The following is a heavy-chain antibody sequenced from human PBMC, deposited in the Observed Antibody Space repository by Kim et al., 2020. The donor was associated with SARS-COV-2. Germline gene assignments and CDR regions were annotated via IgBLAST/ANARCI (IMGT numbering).Heavy chain of an antibody. CDR1: GFTVSSNY. CDR3: ARGKPSWLVRHGMYG. V-gene: IGHV3-53*01. D-gene: IGHD6-19*01. Sequence: GGSLRLSCAASGFTVSSNYMSWVRQAPGKGLEWVSVINSGGSTYYADSAKGRCTIFRDNTKNTPYHLMNNLRAEDTAVEYCARGKPSWLVRHGMYGWGQG. CDR2: INSGGST. J-gene: IGHJ6*02.